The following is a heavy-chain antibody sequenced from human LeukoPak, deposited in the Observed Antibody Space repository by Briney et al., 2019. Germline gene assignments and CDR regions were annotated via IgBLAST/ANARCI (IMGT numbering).Heavy chain of an antibody. CDR2: INHNSGGT. J-gene: IGHJ3*02. CDR3: ARHDSSGYDAFDI. D-gene: IGHD3-22*01. Sequence: ASVKVSCKASGYTFTGYYMHWVRQAPGQGLEWMGWINHNSGGTNYAQKFQGRVTMTRDTSISTAYMELSRLRSDDTAVYYCARHDSSGYDAFDIWGQGTMVTVSS. V-gene: IGHV1-2*02. CDR1: GYTFTGYY.